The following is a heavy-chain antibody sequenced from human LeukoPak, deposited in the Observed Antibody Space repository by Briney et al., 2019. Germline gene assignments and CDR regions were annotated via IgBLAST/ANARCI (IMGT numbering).Heavy chain of an antibody. D-gene: IGHD4-23*01. CDR2: TRNKANNYAT. V-gene: IGHV3-72*01. J-gene: IGHJ4*02. CDR3: TRWRSGTSD. CDR1: GYTSSDHY. Sequence: GGSLRLSCAASGYTSSDHYIDWVRQAPGKGLEWVGHTRNKANNYATEYAASVKGRFTISRDDSRNSVYLQMNSLKTEDTAVYYCTRWRSGTSDWGQGTLVTVSS.